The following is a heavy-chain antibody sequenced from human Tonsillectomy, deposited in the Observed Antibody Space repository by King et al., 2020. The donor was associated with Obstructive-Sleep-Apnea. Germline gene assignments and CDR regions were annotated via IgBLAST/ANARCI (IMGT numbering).Heavy chain of an antibody. CDR1: GGSISSFF. CDR3: ARSLAAAGVFDT. Sequence: VQLQESGPGLVEPSGTLSLTCTVSGGSISSFFWSWIRQSPGKGLEWIGYVFHTGSTKYNPSLRSRVTLSVDTSKTQFSLPLKSVTATDTAVYFCARSLAAAGVFDTWGQGTLVTVPS. V-gene: IGHV4-59*08. J-gene: IGHJ4*02. D-gene: IGHD6-13*01. CDR2: VFHTGST.